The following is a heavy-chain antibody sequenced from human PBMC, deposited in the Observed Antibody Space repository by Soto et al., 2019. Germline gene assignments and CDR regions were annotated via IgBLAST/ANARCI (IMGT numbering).Heavy chain of an antibody. D-gene: IGHD5-12*01. Sequence: HPGGSLRLSCAASGFTFRNYWMHWVRQAPGKGLEWVAVISYDGSNKYYADSVKGRFTISRDNSKNTLYLQMNSLRAEDTAVYYCAKDYSGYDYSSYFDYWGQGTLVTVSS. CDR3: AKDYSGYDYSSYFDY. CDR2: ISYDGSNK. V-gene: IGHV3-30*18. J-gene: IGHJ4*02. CDR1: GFTFRNYW.